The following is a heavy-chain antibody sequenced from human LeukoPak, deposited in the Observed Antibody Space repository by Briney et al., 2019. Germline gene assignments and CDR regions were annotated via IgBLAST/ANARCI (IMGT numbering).Heavy chain of an antibody. D-gene: IGHD3-10*01. V-gene: IGHV3-30*04. Sequence: AGGSLRLSCAASGFTFDIYAMHWVRQAPGKGLEWLAIISNDGSNKYYADSVQGRFTISRDNAKNALYLQMNRLRAEDTAVYYCARDLVVRGRWSWFDPWGQGTLVTVSS. CDR2: ISNDGSNK. CDR3: ARDLVVRGRWSWFDP. J-gene: IGHJ5*02. CDR1: GFTFDIYA.